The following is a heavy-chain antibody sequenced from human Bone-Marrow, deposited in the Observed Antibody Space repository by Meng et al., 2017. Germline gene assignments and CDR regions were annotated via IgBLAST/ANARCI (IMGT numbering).Heavy chain of an antibody. CDR3: ARTYSSGWYYFDY. D-gene: IGHD6-19*01. Sequence: GESLKTSCAALGFTFSSYAMHWVRQAPGKGLEWVAVISYDGSNKYYADSVKGRFTISRDNSKNTLYLQMNSLRAEDTAVYYCARTYSSGWYYFDYWGQGTLVTVSS. V-gene: IGHV3-30*04. J-gene: IGHJ4*02. CDR2: ISYDGSNK. CDR1: GFTFSSYA.